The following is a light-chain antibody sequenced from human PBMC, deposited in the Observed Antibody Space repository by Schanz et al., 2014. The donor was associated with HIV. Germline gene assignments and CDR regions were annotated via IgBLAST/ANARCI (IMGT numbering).Light chain of an antibody. CDR1: SSNIGAGYD. J-gene: IGLJ3*02. CDR3: CSYAGSRIRV. Sequence: QSVLTQPPSVSGAPGQRVTISCTGSSSNIGAGYDVHWYQQLPGTAPKLLIYGNSNRPSGVPDRFSGSKSGTSASLAITGLQAEDEADYYCCSYAGSRIRVFGGGTKLTVL. CDR2: GNS. V-gene: IGLV1-40*01.